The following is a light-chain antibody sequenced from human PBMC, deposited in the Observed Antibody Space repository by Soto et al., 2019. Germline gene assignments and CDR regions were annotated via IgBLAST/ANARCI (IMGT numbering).Light chain of an antibody. J-gene: IGLJ1*01. CDR1: SSDVGGYNY. CDR3: SSHTSYSTRV. Sequence: QSAVPQPASGTGSPGQSIAISCTGTSSDVGGYNYVSWYQQHPGKAPKLMIHEVSNRPSGISDRFSGSKSGNTASLTISGLQADDEADYYCSSHTSYSTRVFGTGTKVTV. V-gene: IGLV2-14*01. CDR2: EVS.